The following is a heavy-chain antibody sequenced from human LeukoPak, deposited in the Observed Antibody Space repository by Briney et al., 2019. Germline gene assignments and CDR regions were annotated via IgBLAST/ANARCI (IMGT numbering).Heavy chain of an antibody. J-gene: IGHJ4*02. Sequence: GGPLRLSCDASGFTFSSYAMTWVRQAPGKGLEWVSSISSSSSYIYYADSVKGRFTISRDNAKNSLFLQMNTLRAEDTAVYYCARDPWGEMAYWGQGTLVTVSS. CDR3: ARDPWGEMAY. CDR1: GFTFSSYA. CDR2: ISSSSSYI. V-gene: IGHV3-21*01. D-gene: IGHD5-24*01.